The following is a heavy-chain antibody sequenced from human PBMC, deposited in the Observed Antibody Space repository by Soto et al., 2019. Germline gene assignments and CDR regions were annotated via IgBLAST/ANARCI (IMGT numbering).Heavy chain of an antibody. Sequence: KPGGSLRLSCISSGFTFRTYTMNWVRQAPGKGLEWVSGIRGFSPYTFYAESVKGRFTISRDNAKNSLYLQMNSLRGDDTAVYYCARTGIAASGTMYGMDVWGQGTTVTVSS. D-gene: IGHD6-13*01. J-gene: IGHJ6*02. V-gene: IGHV3-21*01. CDR3: ARTGIAASGTMYGMDV. CDR2: IRGFSPYT. CDR1: GFTFRTYT.